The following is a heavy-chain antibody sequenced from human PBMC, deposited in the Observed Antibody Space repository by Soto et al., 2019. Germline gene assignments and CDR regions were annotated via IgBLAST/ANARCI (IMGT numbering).Heavy chain of an antibody. CDR1: GGSISSGDYY. CDR3: ARYDILTGPFDY. Sequence: QVQLQESGPGLVKPSQTLSLTCTVSGGSISSGDYYWSWIRQPPGKGLEWIGYIYYSGSTYYNPSLESRVTISVDTSNNQCSLKLSSVTAADTAVYYCARYDILTGPFDYWGQGTLVTGSS. D-gene: IGHD3-9*01. CDR2: IYYSGST. V-gene: IGHV4-30-4*01. J-gene: IGHJ4*02.